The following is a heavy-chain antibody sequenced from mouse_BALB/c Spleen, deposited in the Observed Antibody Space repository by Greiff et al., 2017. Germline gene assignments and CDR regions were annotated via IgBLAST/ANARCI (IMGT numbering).Heavy chain of an antibody. V-gene: IGHV7-3*02. Sequence: EVQVVESGGGLVQPGGSLRLSCATSGFTFTDYYMSWVRQPPGKALEWLGFIRNKANGYTTEYSASVKGRFTISRDNSQSILYLQMNTLRAEDSATYYCARAIITTVPYYFDYWGQGTTLTVSS. CDR1: GFTFTDYY. J-gene: IGHJ2*01. D-gene: IGHD1-2*01. CDR3: ARAIITTVPYYFDY. CDR2: IRNKANGYTT.